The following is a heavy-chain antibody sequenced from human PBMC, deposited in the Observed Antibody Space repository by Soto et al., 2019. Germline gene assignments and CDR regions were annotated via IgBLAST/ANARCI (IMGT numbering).Heavy chain of an antibody. CDR1: GFTALSYA. CDR2: LNGGVDGT. V-gene: IGHV1-3*01. CDR3: AREVKGVTSFDY. J-gene: IGHJ4*02. D-gene: IGHD3-10*01. Sequence: QVRLIQYGPEMMQPGASVRVSCTASGFTALSYAFHWVRQAPGQGPEWLGWLNGGVDGTSYSQRLQGRVTISRDTSTNTVYLEVKSLTSEDTAVYYCAREVKGVTSFDYWGQGTLVTVSS.